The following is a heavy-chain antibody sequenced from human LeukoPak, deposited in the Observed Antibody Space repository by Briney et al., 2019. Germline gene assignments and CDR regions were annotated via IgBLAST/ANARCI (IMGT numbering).Heavy chain of an antibody. CDR1: GGSFSGYY. J-gene: IGHJ5*02. Sequence: KPSETLSLTCAVYGGSFSGYYWSWIRQPPGKGLEWIGEINHSGSTNYNPSLKSRVTISVDTSKNQFSLKLSSVTAADTAVYYCARESRYDILTAPFDPWGQGTLVTVSS. D-gene: IGHD3-9*01. CDR3: ARESRYDILTAPFDP. CDR2: INHSGST. V-gene: IGHV4-34*01.